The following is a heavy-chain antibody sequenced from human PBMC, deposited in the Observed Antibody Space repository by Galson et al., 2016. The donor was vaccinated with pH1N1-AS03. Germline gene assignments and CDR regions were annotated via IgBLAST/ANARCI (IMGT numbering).Heavy chain of an antibody. CDR2: IQQGGGQK. D-gene: IGHD2-2*01. CDR1: GFTFSSYW. J-gene: IGHJ6*02. Sequence: SLRLSCAGSGFTFSSYWMQWVRQAPGKGLEWVATIQQGGGQKSYLDSVKGRFTVSRDNAKNSLYLQMNSLRAEDTAVYYCARDRTVVAASIIYYYGMDVWGQGTTVTVSS. V-gene: IGHV3-7*03. CDR3: ARDRTVVAASIIYYYGMDV.